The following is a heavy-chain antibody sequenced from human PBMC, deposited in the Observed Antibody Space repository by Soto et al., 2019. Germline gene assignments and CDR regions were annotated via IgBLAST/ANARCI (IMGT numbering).Heavy chain of an antibody. Sequence: PSETLSLTCTVSGGSISSSSYYWGWIRQPPGKGLEWIGSIYYSGSTYYNPSLKSRVTISVDTSKNQFPLKLSSVTAADTAVYYCARRDYYYYMDVWGKGTTVTVS. CDR2: IYYSGST. CDR1: GGSISSSSYY. V-gene: IGHV4-39*01. CDR3: ARRDYYYYMDV. J-gene: IGHJ6*03.